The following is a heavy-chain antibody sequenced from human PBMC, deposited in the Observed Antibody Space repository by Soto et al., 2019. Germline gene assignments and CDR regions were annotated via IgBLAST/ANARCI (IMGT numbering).Heavy chain of an antibody. Sequence: PGGSLRLSCAASGFPFDAYVMQWVRQGPGKGLEWVSLITWDGGSTYYADSVKGRFTISRDNSENSLYLQMNSLRPEDTALYYCAKGNYYDSSGYYYFDYWGQGTLVTVSS. D-gene: IGHD3-22*01. CDR3: AKGNYYDSSGYYYFDY. V-gene: IGHV3-43*01. CDR2: ITWDGGST. CDR1: GFPFDAYV. J-gene: IGHJ4*02.